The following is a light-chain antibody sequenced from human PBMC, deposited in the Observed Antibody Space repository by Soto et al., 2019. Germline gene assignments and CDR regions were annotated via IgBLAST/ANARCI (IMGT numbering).Light chain of an antibody. J-gene: IGLJ1*01. Sequence: QSVLTQPPSASGSPGQSVTISCPGTSSDVGGYYFVSWYQHHPGKAPKLMIYEVTKRPSGVPDRFSGYKSGNTASLTVSGLHAEDEADYYCSSYADSNNYGFGTGTKVTVL. CDR1: SSDVGGYYF. V-gene: IGLV2-8*01. CDR2: EVT. CDR3: SSYADSNNYG.